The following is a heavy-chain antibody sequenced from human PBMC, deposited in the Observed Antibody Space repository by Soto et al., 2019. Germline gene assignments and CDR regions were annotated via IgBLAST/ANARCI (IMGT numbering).Heavy chain of an antibody. D-gene: IGHD3-3*01. CDR3: ARASRYYDFWSGYYLLGMDV. Sequence: ASVKLSCKASGYTFTGHYMHWVRQAPGQRLEWMGWINPNSGGTNYAQKFQGWVTMTRDTSISTAYMELSRLRSDDTAVYYCARASRYYDFWSGYYLLGMDVWGQGTTVPVSS. CDR2: INPNSGGT. J-gene: IGHJ6*02. V-gene: IGHV1-2*04. CDR1: GYTFTGHY.